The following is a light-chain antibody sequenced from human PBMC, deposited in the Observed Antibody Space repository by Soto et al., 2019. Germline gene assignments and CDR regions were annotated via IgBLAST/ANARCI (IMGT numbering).Light chain of an antibody. J-gene: IGKJ2*01. CDR3: QQYGSSPPYT. CDR2: GSS. CDR1: ENVSNNY. Sequence: EVVLTQSPGTLSLSPGERATLSCRASENVSNNYLAWYQQKPGQAPRLLIFGSSDRAAGIPDRFSGSGSGTDFTLTIRRLEREDFAVYYCQQYGSSPPYTFGQGTKLEIK. V-gene: IGKV3-20*01.